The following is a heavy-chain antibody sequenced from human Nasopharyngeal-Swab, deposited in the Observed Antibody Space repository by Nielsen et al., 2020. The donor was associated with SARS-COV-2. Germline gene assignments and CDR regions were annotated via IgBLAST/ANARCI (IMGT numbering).Heavy chain of an antibody. D-gene: IGHD2-15*01. Sequence: GESLKISCAASGFTFSSYAMHWVRQAPGKGLEWVAVISSDGSNKYYADSVKGRFTISRDNSKNTLYLQMNRLRAEDTAVYCAREGVAATPYCDYWGQGTPVTVSS. V-gene: IGHV3-30-3*01. CDR3: AREGVAATPYCDY. J-gene: IGHJ4*02. CDR2: ISSDGSNK. CDR1: GFTFSSYA.